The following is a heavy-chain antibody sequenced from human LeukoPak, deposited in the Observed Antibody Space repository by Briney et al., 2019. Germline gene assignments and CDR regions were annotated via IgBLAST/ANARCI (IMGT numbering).Heavy chain of an antibody. J-gene: IGHJ5*02. CDR1: GGSISSGSYY. Sequence: PSQTLSLTCTVSGGSISSGSYYWSWIRQPAGKGLEWIGRIYTSGSTNYNPSLKSRVTISVDTSKNQFSLKLSSVTAADTAVYYCARGEVYYEILTGYVYNWFDPWGQGTLVTVSS. CDR3: ARGEVYYEILTGYVYNWFDP. V-gene: IGHV4-61*02. D-gene: IGHD3-9*01. CDR2: IYTSGST.